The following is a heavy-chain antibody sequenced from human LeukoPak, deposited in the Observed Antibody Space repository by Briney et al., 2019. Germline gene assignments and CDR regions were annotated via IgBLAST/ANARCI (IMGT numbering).Heavy chain of an antibody. Sequence: GGSLRLSCAGSGFTFSTHGMNWVRQAPGKGLEWVSGVTPSGDPTYYADSVKGRFITSRDNSKNTMYLQMNSLRAEDTAVYFCARGSSNVAARNNWFDPWGQGTLVTVSS. CDR2: VTPSGDPT. CDR3: ARGSSNVAARNNWFDP. D-gene: IGHD6-6*01. J-gene: IGHJ5*02. CDR1: GFTFSTHG. V-gene: IGHV3-23*01.